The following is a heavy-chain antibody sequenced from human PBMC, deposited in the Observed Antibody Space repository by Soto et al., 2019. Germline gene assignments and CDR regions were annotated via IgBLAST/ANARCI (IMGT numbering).Heavy chain of an antibody. CDR3: AMITGTKDPRRYGMDV. V-gene: IGHV5-51*01. D-gene: IGHD1-7*01. Sequence: PGESLKISCKGSGYSFTSYWIGWVRQMPGKGLEWMGIIYPGNSDTRYSPSFQGQVTISADKSISTAYLQWSSLKASDTAMYYCAMITGTKDPRRYGMDVWGQGTTVTVSS. J-gene: IGHJ6*02. CDR2: IYPGNSDT. CDR1: GYSFTSYW.